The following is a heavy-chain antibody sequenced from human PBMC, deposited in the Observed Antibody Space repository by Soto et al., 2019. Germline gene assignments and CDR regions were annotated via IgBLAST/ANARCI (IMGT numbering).Heavy chain of an antibody. CDR3: AIEGGAQLESRIPSFDY. J-gene: IGHJ4*02. D-gene: IGHD1-1*01. Sequence: QVQLVQSGAEVKKPGSSVKVSCKASGGTFSSYAISWVRQAPGQGLEWMGGIIPIFGTANYAQKFQGRVTITADESTSTAYMELSSLRSEDTAVYYCAIEGGAQLESRIPSFDYWGQGTLVTVSS. V-gene: IGHV1-69*01. CDR1: GGTFSSYA. CDR2: IIPIFGTA.